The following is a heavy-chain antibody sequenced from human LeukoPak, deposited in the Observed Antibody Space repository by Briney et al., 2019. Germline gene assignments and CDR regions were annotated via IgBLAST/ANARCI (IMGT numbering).Heavy chain of an antibody. CDR1: GGSISSYY. D-gene: IGHD6-19*01. CDR2: IYYSGST. Sequence: SETLSLTCTVSGGSISSYYWSWIRQPPGKGLEWIGYIYYSGSTNYNPSLKSRVTISVDTSKNQFSLKLSSVTAADTAVYYCARTTTDYSSGWYSGHYYYYMDVWGKGTTVTISS. V-gene: IGHV4-59*01. J-gene: IGHJ6*03. CDR3: ARTTTDYSSGWYSGHYYYYMDV.